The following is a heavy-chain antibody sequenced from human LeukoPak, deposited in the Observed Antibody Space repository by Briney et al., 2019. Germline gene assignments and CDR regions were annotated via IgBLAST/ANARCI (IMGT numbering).Heavy chain of an antibody. CDR3: AADDYCSSTGCPWDYYGMDV. Sequence: GAPVKVSCKASGFTFTSSAMQWVRQARGQRLEWIGWIVVGSGNTNYAQKFQERVTITRDMSTSTAYMELSSLRSEDTAVYYCAADDYCSSTGCPWDYYGMDVWGQGTTVTVSS. J-gene: IGHJ6*02. V-gene: IGHV1-58*02. CDR2: IVVGSGNT. CDR1: GFTFTSSA. D-gene: IGHD2-2*01.